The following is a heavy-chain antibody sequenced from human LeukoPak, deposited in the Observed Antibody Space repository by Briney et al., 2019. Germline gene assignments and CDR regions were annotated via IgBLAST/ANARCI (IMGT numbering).Heavy chain of an antibody. CDR1: GLTFSSYA. V-gene: IGHV3-23*01. J-gene: IGHJ4*02. Sequence: PGGSLRLSCGASGLTFSSYAMGWVRQPPGRGLEWVSAISGSGDSTYYADSVKGRFTISRHNSKNTLYLQMNSLRAEDTGVYYCAKDQASSSWYIFFDCWGQGTPVTVSS. CDR3: AKDQASSSWYIFFDC. CDR2: ISGSGDST. D-gene: IGHD6-13*01.